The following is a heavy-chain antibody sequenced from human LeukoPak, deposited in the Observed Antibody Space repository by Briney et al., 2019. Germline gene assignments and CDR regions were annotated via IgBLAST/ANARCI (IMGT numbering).Heavy chain of an antibody. CDR2: IIPILGIA. CDR3: ASRRRYCSSTSCPHIPPGNDAFDI. J-gene: IGHJ3*02. CDR1: GGTFSSYA. V-gene: IGHV1-69*04. Sequence: ASVTVSCTASGGTFSSYAISWVRQAPGQGLEWMGRIIPILGIANYAQKFQGRVTITADKSTSTAYMDLSSLRSEDTAVYYCASRRRYCSSTSCPHIPPGNDAFDIWGQGTMVTVSS. D-gene: IGHD2-2*01.